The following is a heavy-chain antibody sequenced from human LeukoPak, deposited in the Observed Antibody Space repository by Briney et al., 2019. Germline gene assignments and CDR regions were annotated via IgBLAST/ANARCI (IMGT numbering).Heavy chain of an antibody. V-gene: IGHV1-2*02. CDR3: ARCITIFGVACLRTMDV. Sequence: ASVKVSCKASGYTFTGYYMHWVRQAPGQGLEWMGWINPNSGGTNYAQKFQGRVTMTRDTSISTAYMELSRLRSDDTAVYYCARCITIFGVACLRTMDVWGKGTTVTVSS. D-gene: IGHD3-3*01. CDR1: GYTFTGYY. CDR2: INPNSGGT. J-gene: IGHJ6*03.